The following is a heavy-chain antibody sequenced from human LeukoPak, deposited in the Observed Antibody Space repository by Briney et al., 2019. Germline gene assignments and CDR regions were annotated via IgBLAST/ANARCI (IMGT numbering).Heavy chain of an antibody. Sequence: GASVKVSCKASGYTFTSHYMHWVRQAPGQGLEWMGLINPSGSSTLYAQKFQGRVTMTRDMSTTTDYMELSSLRSEDTAVYYCASEPYGSGSYSAGRFLYYYYMDVWGKGTTVTIS. CDR3: ASEPYGSGSYSAGRFLYYYYMDV. CDR1: GYTFTSHY. J-gene: IGHJ6*03. CDR2: INPSGSST. D-gene: IGHD3-10*01. V-gene: IGHV1-46*01.